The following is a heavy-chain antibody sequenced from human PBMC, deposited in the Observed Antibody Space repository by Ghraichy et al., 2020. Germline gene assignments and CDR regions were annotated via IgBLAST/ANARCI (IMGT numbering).Heavy chain of an antibody. CDR2: INPNSGGT. D-gene: IGHD3-22*01. J-gene: IGHJ4*02. CDR3: ARSYYDSSGTKDEADY. V-gene: IGHV1-2*02. Sequence: ASVKVSCKASGYTFTGYYMHWVRQAPGQGLEWMGWINPNSGGTNYAQKFQGRVTMTRDTSISTAYMELSRLRSDDTAVYYCARSYYDSSGTKDEADYWGQGTLVTVSS. CDR1: GYTFTGYY.